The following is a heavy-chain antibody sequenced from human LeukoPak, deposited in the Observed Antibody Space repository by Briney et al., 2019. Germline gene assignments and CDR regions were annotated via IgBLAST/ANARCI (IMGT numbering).Heavy chain of an antibody. CDR1: GFTFSSYG. CDR2: IWCDGNNK. CDR3: ARVHYSGSGSYYPYYHYGMDV. J-gene: IGHJ6*02. Sequence: PGGSLRLSCAASGFTFSSYGMHWVRQAPGKGLEWVAVIWCDGNNKYYADSVKGRLTISRDNSKNTLYLQMNSLRAEDTAVYYCARVHYSGSGSYYPYYHYGMDVWGQGTTVTVSS. V-gene: IGHV3-33*01. D-gene: IGHD3-10*01.